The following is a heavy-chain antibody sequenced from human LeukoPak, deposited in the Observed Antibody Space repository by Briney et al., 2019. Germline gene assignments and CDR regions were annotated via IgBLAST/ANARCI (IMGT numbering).Heavy chain of an antibody. D-gene: IGHD6-19*01. CDR3: AKQFFAVAGINDY. CDR2: ISYDGSNK. CDR1: GFTFSSYE. V-gene: IGHV3-30*18. J-gene: IGHJ4*02. Sequence: GGSLRLSCAASGFTFSSYEMHWVRQAPGKGLEWVAVISYDGSNKYYADSVKGRFTISRDNSKNTLYLQMNSLRAEDTAVYYCAKQFFAVAGINDYWGQGTLVTVSS.